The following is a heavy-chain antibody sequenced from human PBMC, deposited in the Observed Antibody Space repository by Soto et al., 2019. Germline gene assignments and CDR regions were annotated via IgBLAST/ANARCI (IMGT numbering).Heavy chain of an antibody. D-gene: IGHD1-26*01. CDR1: GVTFSNYA. CDR3: VRVGGSYYGWSDY. Sequence: QVQLVQSGAEVKKPGSSVKVSCKASGVTFSNYAITWVRQAPGQGLDWMGGIIPIFGTPNYAQKFQGRVTITADKSTSTAYMELSSLRSEDTAVYYCVRVGGSYYGWSDYWGQGTLVTVSS. J-gene: IGHJ4*02. V-gene: IGHV1-69*06. CDR2: IIPIFGTP.